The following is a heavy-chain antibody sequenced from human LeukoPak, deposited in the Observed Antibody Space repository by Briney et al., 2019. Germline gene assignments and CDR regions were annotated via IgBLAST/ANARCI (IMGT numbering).Heavy chain of an antibody. CDR3: ATSYGDYWLDY. CDR1: GGSFSGYY. CDR2: INHSGST. J-gene: IGHJ4*02. D-gene: IGHD4-17*01. Sequence: PSETLSLTCAVYGGSFSGYYWSWIRQPPGKGLEWIGEINHSGSTNYNPPLKSRVTISVDTSKNQFSLKLSSVTAADTAVYYCATSYGDYWLDYWGQGTLVTVSS. V-gene: IGHV4-34*01.